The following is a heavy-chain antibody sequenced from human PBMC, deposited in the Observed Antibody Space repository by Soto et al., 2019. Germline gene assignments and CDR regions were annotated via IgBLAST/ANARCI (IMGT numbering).Heavy chain of an antibody. V-gene: IGHV3-23*01. CDR2: ISGSGGST. J-gene: IGHJ6*02. CDR3: AKSQWLVGPYYYGMDV. Sequence: GGSLRLSCAASGFTFSSYAMSWVRQAPGKGLEWVSAISGSGGSTYYADSVKGRFTISRDNSKNTLYLQMNSLRAEDTAVYYCAKSQWLVGPYYYGMDVWGQGTTVTVSS. CDR1: GFTFSSYA. D-gene: IGHD6-19*01.